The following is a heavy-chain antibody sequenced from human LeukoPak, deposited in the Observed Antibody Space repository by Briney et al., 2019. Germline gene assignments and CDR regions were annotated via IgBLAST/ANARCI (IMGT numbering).Heavy chain of an antibody. Sequence: SGGSLRLSCAASGFPFSSYSMNWVRQAPGKGLEWVSSISSSSSYIYYADSVKGRFTISRDNAKNSLYLQMNSLRAEDTAVYYCASLLVVPAALDYYYGMDVWGKGTTVTVSS. CDR3: ASLLVVPAALDYYYGMDV. D-gene: IGHD2-2*01. CDR2: ISSSSSYI. J-gene: IGHJ6*04. V-gene: IGHV3-21*01. CDR1: GFPFSSYS.